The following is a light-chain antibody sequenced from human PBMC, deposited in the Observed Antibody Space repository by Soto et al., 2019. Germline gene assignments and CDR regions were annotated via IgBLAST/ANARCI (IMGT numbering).Light chain of an antibody. J-gene: IGKJ1*01. V-gene: IGKV1-17*01. CDR3: LQHNVFTRT. Sequence: DIQMTQSPSTMSASVGDRVTITCRASQAIRNDLAWYQQKQGRAPKRLIYGSSSLQSGVPSRFSGRGSGTEGTITISSLQHEDGSTYDGLQHNVFTRTFGQGTKVDIK. CDR2: GSS. CDR1: QAIRND.